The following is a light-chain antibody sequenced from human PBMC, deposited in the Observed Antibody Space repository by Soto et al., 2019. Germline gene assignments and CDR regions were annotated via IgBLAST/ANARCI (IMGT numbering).Light chain of an antibody. CDR3: QQRSDWPST. CDR1: QSVSRY. Sequence: EIVLTQSPATLSLSPGERATLSCRASQSVSRYLAWYQQKPGQAPRLLIYDASNRAAGIPARFSGSGSGTDFPLTISSLEPEDFAVDYCQQRSDWPSTFGGGTKVQLK. J-gene: IGKJ4*01. V-gene: IGKV3-11*01. CDR2: DAS.